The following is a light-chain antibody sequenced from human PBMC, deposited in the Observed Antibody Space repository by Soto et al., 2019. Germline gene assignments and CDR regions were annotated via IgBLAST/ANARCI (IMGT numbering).Light chain of an antibody. CDR3: SSYTSCINSLYV. Sequence: QSALTQPASVSGSPGQSITISCTGTSSDVGGYIYVSWYQQYPGKVPKLIIYEVSNRPSGISSRFSGSKSGNTASLTISGLQTEDEADYYCSSYTSCINSLYVFGTGTKLTVL. CDR2: EVS. J-gene: IGLJ1*01. CDR1: SSDVGGYIY. V-gene: IGLV2-14*01.